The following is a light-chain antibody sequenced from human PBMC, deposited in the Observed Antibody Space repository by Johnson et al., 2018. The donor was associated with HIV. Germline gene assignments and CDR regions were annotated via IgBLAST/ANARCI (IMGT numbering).Light chain of an antibody. CDR3: GTWDSRLTAYV. Sequence: QSVLTQPPSVSAAPGQKVTISCSGSSSNIGSNFVSWYQQLPGKAPKLLIYDNTKRPSGIPDRFSGSKSDTSATLAITGLQTGDEADYYCGTWDSRLTAYVFGTGNKVTV. CDR1: SSNIGSNF. V-gene: IGLV1-51*01. J-gene: IGLJ1*01. CDR2: DNT.